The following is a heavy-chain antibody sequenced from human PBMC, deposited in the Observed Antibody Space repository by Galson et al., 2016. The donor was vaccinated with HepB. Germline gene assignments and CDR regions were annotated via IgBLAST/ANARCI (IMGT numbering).Heavy chain of an antibody. CDR1: GLTFNSYS. J-gene: IGHJ4*02. CDR3: ATDRSGWYLFDY. CDR2: ISSTSFI. D-gene: IGHD6-19*01. Sequence: SLRLSCAASGLTFNSYSMNWVRQAPGKGLEWVSSISSTSFIYYVDSVKGRFTISRDNAKNSLYLQMNSLRAEDTAMYYCATDRSGWYLFDYWGQGALVTVSA. V-gene: IGHV3-21*01.